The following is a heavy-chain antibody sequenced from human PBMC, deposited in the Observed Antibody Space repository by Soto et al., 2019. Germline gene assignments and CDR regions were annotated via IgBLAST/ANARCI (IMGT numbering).Heavy chain of an antibody. J-gene: IGHJ1*01. Sequence: EIQLVESGGGLAQPGGSLRLSCVASGFSFSEYGMSWVRQPPQKTLEWVASISGNKMNTFYPDSVKGRFFISRDNSDNTLHLQMNSLRDDDTAIYYCAKRRLNTITSLSDFWGQGVQVTVSS. CDR2: ISGNKMNT. CDR1: GFSFSEYG. CDR3: AKRRLNTITSLSDF. D-gene: IGHD2-2*01. V-gene: IGHV3-23*04.